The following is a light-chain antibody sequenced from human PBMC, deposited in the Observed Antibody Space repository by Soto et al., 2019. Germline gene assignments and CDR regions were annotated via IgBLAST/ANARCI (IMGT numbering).Light chain of an antibody. CDR2: DTS. J-gene: IGKJ4*01. CDR3: QRYNNWPLT. Sequence: EIVLKQSPATLSLSPGERATLSCRASQSLSKSLVWYQQKPGQAPRLLIYDTSTRATGVPARFSGSRSGTEFTLTINSLQSEDFAVYYCQRYNNWPLTFGGGTKVDIK. CDR1: QSLSKS. V-gene: IGKV3-15*01.